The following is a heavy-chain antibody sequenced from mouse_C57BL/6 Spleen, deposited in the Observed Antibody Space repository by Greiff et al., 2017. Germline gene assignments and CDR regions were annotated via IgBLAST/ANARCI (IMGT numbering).Heavy chain of an antibody. Sequence: QVQLQQSGPELVKPGASVKLSCKASGYTFTSYDINWVKQRPGQGLEWIGWIYPRDGSTKYNEKFKGKATLTVDTSSSTAYMELHSLTSEDSAVYFCARCITTVVARGYFDVWGTGTTVTVSS. V-gene: IGHV1-85*01. CDR1: GYTFTSYD. CDR2: IYPRDGST. J-gene: IGHJ1*03. CDR3: ARCITTVVARGYFDV. D-gene: IGHD1-1*01.